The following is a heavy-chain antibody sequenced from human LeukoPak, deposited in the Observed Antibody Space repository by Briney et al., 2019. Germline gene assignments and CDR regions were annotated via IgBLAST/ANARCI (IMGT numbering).Heavy chain of an antibody. CDR3: AKDGRYCSGGSCYSGDFSYYMDV. D-gene: IGHD2-15*01. V-gene: IGHV3-23*01. CDR2: ISGSGGTT. Sequence: GGSLRLSCAASGFTFSSYAMSWVRQAPGKGLEWVSVISGSGGTTYHADSVNGRLTTSRANSTNTLYLQMNSLRAEDTAVYYCAKDGRYCSGGSCYSGDFSYYMDVWGKGTKVTVSS. J-gene: IGHJ6*03. CDR1: GFTFSSYA.